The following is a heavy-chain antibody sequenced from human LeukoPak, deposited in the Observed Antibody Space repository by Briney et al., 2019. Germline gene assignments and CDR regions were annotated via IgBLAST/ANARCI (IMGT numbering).Heavy chain of an antibody. CDR2: ISAYNGNT. CDR1: GYTFTSYG. D-gene: IGHD6-13*01. J-gene: IGHJ6*03. CDR3: AREAAAGTFGYYYYMDV. V-gene: IGHV1-18*01. Sequence: ASVEVSCKASGYTFTSYGISWVRQAPGQGLEWMGWISAYNGNTNYAQKLQGRVTMTTDTSTSTAYMELRSLRSDDTAVYYCAREAAAGTFGYYYYMDVWGKGTTVTVSS.